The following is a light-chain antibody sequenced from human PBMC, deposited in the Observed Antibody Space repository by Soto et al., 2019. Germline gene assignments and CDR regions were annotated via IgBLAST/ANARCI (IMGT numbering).Light chain of an antibody. CDR2: LEGSGSY. J-gene: IGLJ3*02. Sequence: QLVLTQSSSASASLGSSVKLTCTLSSEHSSYIIAWHQQQPGKAPRYLMKLEGSGSYNKGSGVPDRFSGSSSEADRYLTISNLQFEDEADYYCETWDSNTHTVFGGGTKLTVL. V-gene: IGLV4-60*02. CDR1: SEHSSYI. CDR3: ETWDSNTHTV.